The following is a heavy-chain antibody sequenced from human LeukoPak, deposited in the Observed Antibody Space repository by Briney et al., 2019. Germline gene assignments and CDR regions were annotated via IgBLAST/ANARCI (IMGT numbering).Heavy chain of an antibody. CDR2: IYTSGST. V-gene: IGHV4-4*07. CDR1: GGSISSYY. D-gene: IGHD3-22*01. J-gene: IGHJ5*02. CDR3: ARDQVDSYDSSGYYAWFDP. Sequence: SETLSLTCTVSGGSISSYYWSWIRQPAGKGLEWIGRIYTSGSTYYNPSFRSRVTISIDRSKNQVSLMLRSVTAADTAMYYCARDQVDSYDSSGYYAWFDPWGQGTLVIVSS.